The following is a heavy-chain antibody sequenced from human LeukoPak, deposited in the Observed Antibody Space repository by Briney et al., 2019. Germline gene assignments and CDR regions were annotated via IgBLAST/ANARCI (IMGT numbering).Heavy chain of an antibody. J-gene: IGHJ4*02. Sequence: ASETLSLTCTVSGGSISTYYWSWTRQPPGKGLEWIGYIYYSGSTNYNPSLKSRVTTSVDTSKNQFSLKLSSVTAADTAVYYCARDTGTVVDYWGQGTLVTVSS. D-gene: IGHD4-23*01. CDR2: IYYSGST. CDR1: GGSISTYY. V-gene: IGHV4-59*01. CDR3: ARDTGTVVDY.